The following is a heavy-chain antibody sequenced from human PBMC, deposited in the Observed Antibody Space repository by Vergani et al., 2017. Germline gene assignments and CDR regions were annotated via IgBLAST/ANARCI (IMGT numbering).Heavy chain of an antibody. Sequence: QVQLQESGPGLVKPSETLSLTCAVSGYSISSGYYWGWIRQPPGKGLEWIGSINHSGSTDYNPSLKSRVTISVDTSKNQFSLKLSSVTAADTAVYYCAKDYGFHHWYFDLWGRGTLVTVSS. J-gene: IGHJ2*01. CDR2: INHSGST. CDR3: AKDYGFHHWYFDL. D-gene: IGHD3/OR15-3a*01. CDR1: GYSISSGYY. V-gene: IGHV4-38-2*02.